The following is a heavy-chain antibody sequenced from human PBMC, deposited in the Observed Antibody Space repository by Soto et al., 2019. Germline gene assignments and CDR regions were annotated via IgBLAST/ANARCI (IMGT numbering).Heavy chain of an antibody. D-gene: IGHD6-6*01. CDR3: AKGGGTSSTSDWYFDL. CDR2: IYYTGST. J-gene: IGHJ2*01. Sequence: QVQLQESGPGLVKPSETLSLTCTVSGGSISSYYWSWIRQPPGKGLEWIGYIYYTGSTNYNPSLKSRVTISVDTSKTEFSLKLNPVTAADTAMYYCAKGGGTSSTSDWYFDLWGRGALVTVSS. V-gene: IGHV4-59*01. CDR1: GGSISSYY.